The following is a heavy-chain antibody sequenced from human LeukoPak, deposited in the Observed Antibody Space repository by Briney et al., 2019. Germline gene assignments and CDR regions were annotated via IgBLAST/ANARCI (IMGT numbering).Heavy chain of an antibody. Sequence: PGGSLRLSCAASGFTFSSYGMNWVRQPPGNGLEWVSAISGSAASTYYADSVKGRFTISRDNSKNTLYLQTNSLRAEDTAVYYCAKDRLDRDYWGQGTLVTVSS. D-gene: IGHD2-2*03. J-gene: IGHJ4*02. CDR2: ISGSAAST. CDR3: AKDRLDRDY. V-gene: IGHV3-23*01. CDR1: GFTFSSYG.